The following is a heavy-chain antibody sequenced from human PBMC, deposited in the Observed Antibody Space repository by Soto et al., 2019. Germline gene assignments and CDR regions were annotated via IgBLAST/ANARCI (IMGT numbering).Heavy chain of an antibody. CDR3: ARSYSGTFYGYDT. V-gene: IGHV4-61*01. CDR2: VFYTGST. J-gene: IGHJ5*02. Sequence: TLSLTCTGSGGSVSSGSYHWSWIRQSPGKGLEWIGYVFYTGSTKYNPALKRRVTISVDTSKNQFSLKLSSVSAADTGLYYCARSYSGTFYGYDTWGQGILVTVSS. CDR1: GGSVSSGSYH. D-gene: IGHD1-26*01.